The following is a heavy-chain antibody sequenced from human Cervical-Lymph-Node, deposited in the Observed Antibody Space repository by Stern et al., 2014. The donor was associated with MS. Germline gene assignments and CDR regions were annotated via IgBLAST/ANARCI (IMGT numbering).Heavy chain of an antibody. J-gene: IGHJ6*02. V-gene: IGHV3-33*02. CDR3: ARDGGTGSTGYFYCMDV. D-gene: IGHD3-16*01. CDR1: GFTLSNYG. CDR2: IAYDGSNK. Sequence: VQLVESGGGLVQPGRSLRLSCAASGFTLSNYGMHWVRQAPGKGLEWVAVIAYDGSNKYYGDSVKGRFTISRDNSRSTLFLQMNSLRAEDTAVYYCARDGGTGSTGYFYCMDVWGQGTTVTVSS.